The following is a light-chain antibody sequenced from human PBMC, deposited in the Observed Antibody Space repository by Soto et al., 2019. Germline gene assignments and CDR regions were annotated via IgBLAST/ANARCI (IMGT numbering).Light chain of an antibody. CDR2: AAS. CDR1: QYISRH. CDR3: QQSYIPSWT. Sequence: DIQMTQSPSSLSASVGDRVTITCRASQYISRHLNWYQQKPGKAPKLLIYAASSLQSGVPSRFSGSGSGTDFTLTISILQPEDFATYVCQQSYIPSWTFGQGTKVEIK. J-gene: IGKJ1*01. V-gene: IGKV1-39*01.